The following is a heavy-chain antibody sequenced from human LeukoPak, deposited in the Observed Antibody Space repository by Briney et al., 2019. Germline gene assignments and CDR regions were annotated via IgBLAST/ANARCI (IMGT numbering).Heavy chain of an antibody. Sequence: PGGSLRLSCAASGFTFSSYAMSWVRQAPGKGLEWVSAISGSGGSTYYADSVKGRFTISRDNSKNTLYLQMNSLRAEDTAVYYCAKGDFWSGYLVGGPLFDYWGQGTLVTVSS. CDR2: ISGSGGST. V-gene: IGHV3-23*01. J-gene: IGHJ4*02. CDR3: AKGDFWSGYLVGGPLFDY. CDR1: GFTFSSYA. D-gene: IGHD3-3*01.